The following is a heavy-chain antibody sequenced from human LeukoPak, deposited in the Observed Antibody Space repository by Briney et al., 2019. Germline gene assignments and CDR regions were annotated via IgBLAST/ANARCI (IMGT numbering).Heavy chain of an antibody. CDR1: GGSISSSSYY. Sequence: KPSETLSLTCTVSGGSISSSSYYWGWIRQPPGKGLEWIGSIYYSGSTYYNPSLKSRVTISVDTSKNQFSLKLSSVTAADTAVYYCARLPRITMVRGVYYYYYYMDVWGKGTTVIVSS. CDR3: ARLPRITMVRGVYYYYYYMDV. D-gene: IGHD3-10*01. V-gene: IGHV4-39*01. CDR2: IYYSGST. J-gene: IGHJ6*03.